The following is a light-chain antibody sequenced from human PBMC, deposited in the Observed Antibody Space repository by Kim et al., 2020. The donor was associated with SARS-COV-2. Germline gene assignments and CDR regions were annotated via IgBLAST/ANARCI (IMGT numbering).Light chain of an antibody. CDR2: DAS. Sequence: SASVGDSVTITGQASQDISNNLNWYQQKSGEGPKLLIYDASSLDTGVPSKFSGRGSGTDFTFTINNLEPEDTATYFCQHYYGFPYTFGQGTKLEI. V-gene: IGKV1-33*01. J-gene: IGKJ2*01. CDR3: QHYYGFPYT. CDR1: QDISNN.